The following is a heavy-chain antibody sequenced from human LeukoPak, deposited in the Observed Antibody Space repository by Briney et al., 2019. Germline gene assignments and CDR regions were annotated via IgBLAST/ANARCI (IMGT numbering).Heavy chain of an antibody. V-gene: IGHV4-39*01. Sequence: SETLSLTCTVSGGSISSSSYYWGWIRQPPGNGLEWIGSIYYSGGTYYNPSLKSRVTISVDTSKNQFSLKLSSVTAADTAVYYCARRGNGMPPDYWGQGTLVTVSS. CDR3: ARRGNGMPPDY. J-gene: IGHJ4*02. D-gene: IGHD4-23*01. CDR2: IYYSGGT. CDR1: GGSISSSSYY.